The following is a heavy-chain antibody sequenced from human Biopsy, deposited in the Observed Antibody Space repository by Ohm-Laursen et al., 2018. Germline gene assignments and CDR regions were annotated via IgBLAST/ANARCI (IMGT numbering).Heavy chain of an antibody. CDR1: GGSISNNNYY. Sequence: SDTLSLTCTVSGGSISNNNYYWGWIRQPPGKGLEWIGSIFYRGSTHYKPSLKSRVNISVDKSKNHFSLKLNSVTAADTAVYYCARDYDTSGYYYVSWGQGTLVTVSS. CDR2: IFYRGST. CDR3: ARDYDTSGYYYVS. D-gene: IGHD3-22*01. J-gene: IGHJ5*02. V-gene: IGHV4-39*02.